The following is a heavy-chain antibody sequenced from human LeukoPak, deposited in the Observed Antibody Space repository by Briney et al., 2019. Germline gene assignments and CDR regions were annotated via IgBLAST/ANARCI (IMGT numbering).Heavy chain of an antibody. J-gene: IGHJ4*02. CDR3: ARALVDGYHDF. Sequence: GGSLRLSCTAYGFTVRSKYMSWLRQAPGKGLEWISVLFSGGDTYYADSGKGRFTISRDDSKNTLWLQMNNLRAEDTAAYYCARALVDGYHDFWGQGTLVTVSS. CDR2: LFSGGDT. CDR1: GFTVRSKY. V-gene: IGHV3-66*01. D-gene: IGHD5-24*01.